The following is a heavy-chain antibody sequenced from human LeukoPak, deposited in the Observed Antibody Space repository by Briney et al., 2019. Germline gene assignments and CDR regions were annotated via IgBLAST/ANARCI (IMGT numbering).Heavy chain of an antibody. D-gene: IGHD6-19*01. CDR2: INHSGST. CDR3: ARDRGAVAGIFDY. J-gene: IGHJ4*02. Sequence: PSETLSLTCAVYGGSFSGYYWSWIRQPPGKGLEWIGEINHSGSTNYNPSLKSRVTISVDTSKNQFSLKLSSVTAADTAVYYCARDRGAVAGIFDYWGQGTLVTVSS. V-gene: IGHV4-34*01. CDR1: GGSFSGYY.